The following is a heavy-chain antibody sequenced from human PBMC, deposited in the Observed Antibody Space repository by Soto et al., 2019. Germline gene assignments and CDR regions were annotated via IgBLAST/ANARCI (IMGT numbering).Heavy chain of an antibody. CDR1: GGSISSYY. J-gene: IGHJ6*03. V-gene: IGHV4-59*01. CDR3: ARDRDDYIWGSYRPLGADYYYMDV. Sequence: SETLSLTCTVSGGSISSYYWSWIRQPPGKGLEWIGYIYYSGSTNYNPSLKSRVTISVDTSKNQFSLKLSSVTAADTAVYYCARDRDDYIWGSYRPLGADYYYMDVWGKGTTVTVSS. CDR2: IYYSGST. D-gene: IGHD3-16*02.